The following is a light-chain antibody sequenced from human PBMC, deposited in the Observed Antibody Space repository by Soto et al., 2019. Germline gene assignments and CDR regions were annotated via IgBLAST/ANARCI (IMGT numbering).Light chain of an antibody. V-gene: IGKV3-20*01. Sequence: EIVLPQSPGTLSLSPGESATLSCRASQRGSSSYLAWYQQKPGQAPRLLIYGASSRATGIPDRFSGSGSGTDLTLTISRLEPEDFAVYSCQQYGSAPWTFGQGTTVDIQ. J-gene: IGKJ1*01. CDR3: QQYGSAPWT. CDR2: GAS. CDR1: QRGSSSY.